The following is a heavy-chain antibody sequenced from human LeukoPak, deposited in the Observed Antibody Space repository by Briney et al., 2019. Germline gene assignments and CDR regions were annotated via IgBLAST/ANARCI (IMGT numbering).Heavy chain of an antibody. Sequence: GGSLRLSCAASGFTLSKYWMHWVRQAPGKGLAWVSRISSDGTTTAYADSVKGRFTISRDSAKNMLYLQMNSLRVEDTDMYYCASPGDNYAVLGLDYWGQGTLVTVSS. J-gene: IGHJ4*02. CDR2: ISSDGTTT. CDR3: ASPGDNYAVLGLDY. V-gene: IGHV3-74*01. D-gene: IGHD3-10*02. CDR1: GFTLSKYW.